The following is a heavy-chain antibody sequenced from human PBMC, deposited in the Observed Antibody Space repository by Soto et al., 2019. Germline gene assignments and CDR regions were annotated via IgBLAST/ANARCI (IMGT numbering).Heavy chain of an antibody. V-gene: IGHV3-48*01. CDR2: MTSDSKTI. J-gene: IGHJ3*01. CDR3: TRGVSYGFDF. CDR1: GFTFSIYS. D-gene: IGHD3-10*01. Sequence: GGSLRLSCLASGFTFSIYSMNWVRQAPGKGLEWVSYMTSDSKTIHYADSVKGRFIISRENADNSVFLQLNSLRAEDTAIYYCTRGVSYGFDFWGQGTMVTVSS.